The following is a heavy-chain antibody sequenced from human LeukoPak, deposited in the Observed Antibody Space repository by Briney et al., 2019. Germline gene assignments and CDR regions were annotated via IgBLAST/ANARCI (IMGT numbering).Heavy chain of an antibody. CDR2: IYYSGST. J-gene: IGHJ5*02. CDR3: ARQPLRAVAAVNWFDP. D-gene: IGHD6-19*01. V-gene: IGHV4-39*01. CDR1: GGSISSSNYY. Sequence: SETLSLTCTVSGGSISSSNYYWGWIRQPPGKGLEWIGTIYYSGSTYYNPSLKSRVTISVDTSKNQFSLKLSSVTAADTAVYYCARQPLRAVAAVNWFDPWGQGTLVTVSS.